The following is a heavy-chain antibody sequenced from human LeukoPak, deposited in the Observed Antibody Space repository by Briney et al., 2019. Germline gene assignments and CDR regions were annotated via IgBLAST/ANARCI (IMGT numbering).Heavy chain of an antibody. CDR3: ARDLYGQYCSGGSCYSNWFDP. J-gene: IGHJ5*02. D-gene: IGHD2-15*01. CDR1: GYTFTSYA. Sequence: ASVKVSCKASGYTFTSYAMNWVRQAPGQGLEWMGWINTNTGNPTYAQGFTGRFVFSLDTSVSTAYLQISSLKAEDTAVYYCARDLYGQYCSGGSCYSNWFDPWGQGTLVTVSS. CDR2: INTNTGNP. V-gene: IGHV7-4-1*02.